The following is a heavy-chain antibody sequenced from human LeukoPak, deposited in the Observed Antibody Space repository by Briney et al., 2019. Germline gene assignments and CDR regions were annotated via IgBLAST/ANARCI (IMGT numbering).Heavy chain of an antibody. CDR1: GGTFSSYA. J-gene: IGHJ6*02. V-gene: IGHV1-69*13. CDR3: ASSGRSAYYYYGMDV. Sequence: SVKVSCKASGGTFSSYAISWVRQAPGQGLEWMGGIIPIFGTANYAQKFQGRVTITADESTSTAYMELNSLRSEDTAVYYCASSGRSAYYYYGMDVWGQGTTVTVSS. D-gene: IGHD1-26*01. CDR2: IIPIFGTA.